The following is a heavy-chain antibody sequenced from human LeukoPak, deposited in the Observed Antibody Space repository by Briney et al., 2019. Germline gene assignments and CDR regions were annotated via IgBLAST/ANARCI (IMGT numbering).Heavy chain of an antibody. J-gene: IGHJ4*02. V-gene: IGHV3-48*03. D-gene: IGHD3-10*01. CDR1: GFTFSSYE. Sequence: GGSLRLSCAASGFTFSSYEMNWVRQAPGKGLEWVSYISSSGSTIYYADSVKGRFTISRDNAKNPLYLQMNGLRAEDTAVYYCARKYYYGSGSYYLSYFDYWGQGTLVTVSS. CDR3: ARKYYYGSGSYYLSYFDY. CDR2: ISSSGSTI.